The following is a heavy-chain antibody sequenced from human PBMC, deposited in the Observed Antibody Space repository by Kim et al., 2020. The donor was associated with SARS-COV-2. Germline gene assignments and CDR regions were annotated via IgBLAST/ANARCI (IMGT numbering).Heavy chain of an antibody. CDR1: GFTFSSYA. Sequence: GGSLRLSCAASGFTFSSYAMSWVRQAPGKGLEWVSAISGSGGSTYYADSVKGRFTISRDNSKNTLYLQMNSLRAEDTAVYYCAKAGPSSSWYPNYYYYGMDVWGQGTTVTVSS. V-gene: IGHV3-23*01. D-gene: IGHD6-13*01. J-gene: IGHJ6*02. CDR2: ISGSGGST. CDR3: AKAGPSSSWYPNYYYYGMDV.